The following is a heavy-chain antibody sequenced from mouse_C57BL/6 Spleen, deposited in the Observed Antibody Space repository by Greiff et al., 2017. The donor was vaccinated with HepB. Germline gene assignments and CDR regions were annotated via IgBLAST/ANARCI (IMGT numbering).Heavy chain of an antibody. D-gene: IGHD1-1*01. CDR2: IYPGSGST. CDR3: ASHYGSGFYWYFDV. Sequence: QVQLQQPGAELVKPGASVKMSCKASGYTFTSYWITWVKQRPGQGLEWIGDIYPGSGSTTYNEKFKSKATLTVDTSSSTAYMHLSSLTSEDSAVYYCASHYGSGFYWYFDVWGTGTTVTVSS. V-gene: IGHV1-55*01. J-gene: IGHJ1*03. CDR1: GYTFTSYW.